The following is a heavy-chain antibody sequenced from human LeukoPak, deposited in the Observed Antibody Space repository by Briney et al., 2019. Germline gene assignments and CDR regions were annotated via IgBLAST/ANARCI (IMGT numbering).Heavy chain of an antibody. J-gene: IGHJ4*02. CDR2: ISSSSSYI. V-gene: IGHV3-21*01. Sequence: PGGSLRLPCAASGFTFSSYSMNWVRQAPGKGLEWVSSISSSSSYIYYADSVKGRFTISRDNAKNSLYLQVNSLRAEDTAVYYCARDLRGGVITNFDYWGQGTLVTVSS. CDR3: ARDLRGGVITNFDY. CDR1: GFTFSSYS. D-gene: IGHD3-10*01.